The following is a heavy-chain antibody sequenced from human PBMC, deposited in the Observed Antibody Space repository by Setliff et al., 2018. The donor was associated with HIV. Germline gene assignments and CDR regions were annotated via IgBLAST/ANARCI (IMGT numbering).Heavy chain of an antibody. V-gene: IGHV3-23*01. D-gene: IGHD3-22*01. J-gene: IGHJ4*02. CDR2: ILSTGERT. CDR1: GFTFSNYA. CDR3: AKELAASGLGYFDS. Sequence: GGSLRLSCAASGFTFSNYAMSWVRQAPGEGLEWVSAILSTGERTVYADSVKGRFTISRDNSKNTVYLQMNSLRAEDTAEYYCAKELAASGLGYFDSWGRGILVTVSS.